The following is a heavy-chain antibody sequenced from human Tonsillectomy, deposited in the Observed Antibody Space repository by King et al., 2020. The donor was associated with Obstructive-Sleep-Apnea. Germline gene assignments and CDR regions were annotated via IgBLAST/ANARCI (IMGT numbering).Heavy chain of an antibody. D-gene: IGHD1-26*01. CDR1: GFTFSDYT. Sequence: VQLVESGGGLVKPGGSLRLSCSASGFTFSDYTMNWVRQAPGKGLEWVASILSSSAYIYYADSVKGRFTISRDNTKNSLYLQMNSLRAEDTAVYYCARYSRLSLRLLARWDFDYWGQGALVTVSS. CDR2: ILSSSAYI. V-gene: IGHV3-21*06. CDR3: ARYSRLSLRLLARWDFDY. J-gene: IGHJ4*02.